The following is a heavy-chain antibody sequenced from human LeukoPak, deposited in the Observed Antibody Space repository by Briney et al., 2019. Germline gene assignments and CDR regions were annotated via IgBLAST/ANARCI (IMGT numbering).Heavy chain of an antibody. CDR3: ARLEGGSHIDY. J-gene: IGHJ4*02. V-gene: IGHV3-7*01. CDR1: GFTFSYYW. D-gene: IGHD1-1*01. CDR2: IKQDGSEK. Sequence: GGSLRLSCAASGFTFSYYWMSWVRQAPGKGLEWVANIKQDGSEKYFVDSVKGRFTISRDNAKNSLYLQMNSLRAEDTAVYYCARLEGGSHIDYWGQGTLVTVSS.